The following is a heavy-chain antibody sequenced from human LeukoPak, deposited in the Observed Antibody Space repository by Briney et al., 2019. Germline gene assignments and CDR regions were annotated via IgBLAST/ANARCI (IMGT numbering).Heavy chain of an antibody. V-gene: IGHV1-69*04. D-gene: IGHD6-6*01. CDR2: IIPILGIA. J-gene: IGHJ4*02. CDR1: GGTFSSYA. Sequence: SVKVSCKASGGTFSSYAISWVRQAPGQGLEWLGRIIPILGIANYAQKFQGRVTITADKSTSTAYMELSSLRSEDTAVYYCRVAARGGYFDYWGQGTLVTVSS. CDR3: RVAARGGYFDY.